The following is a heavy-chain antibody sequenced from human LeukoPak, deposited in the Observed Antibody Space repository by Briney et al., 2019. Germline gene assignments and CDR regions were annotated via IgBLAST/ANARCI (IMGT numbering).Heavy chain of an antibody. CDR2: IYSTGST. V-gene: IGHV4-4*07. CDR1: GGSISSSY. Sequence: TLETLSLTCTVSGGSISSSYWSWIRQPAGKGLQWIGRIYSTGSTNYNPPLKSRVTLSVDTSKNQFSLKLNSVTAADTAVYYCARERWGNNWFDPWGQGTLVSVSS. J-gene: IGHJ5*02. CDR3: ARERWGNNWFDP. D-gene: IGHD4-23*01.